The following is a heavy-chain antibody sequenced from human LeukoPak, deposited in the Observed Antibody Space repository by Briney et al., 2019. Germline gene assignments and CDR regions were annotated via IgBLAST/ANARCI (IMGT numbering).Heavy chain of an antibody. CDR2: INPSGGST. Sequence: GASVKVSCKASGYTFTSYYMHWVRQAPGQGLEWMGIINPSGGSTSYAQKFQGRVTMTRDTSTSTVYMELSSLRSEDTAVYYCARYYYSGGSCYPFDYWGQGTLVTVSS. CDR1: GYTFTSYY. CDR3: ARYYYSGGSCYPFDY. J-gene: IGHJ4*02. D-gene: IGHD2-15*01. V-gene: IGHV1-46*01.